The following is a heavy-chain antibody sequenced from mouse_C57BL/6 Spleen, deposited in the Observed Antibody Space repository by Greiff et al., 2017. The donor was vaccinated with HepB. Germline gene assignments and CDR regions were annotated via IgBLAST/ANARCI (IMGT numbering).Heavy chain of an antibody. CDR2: ISSGSSTI. J-gene: IGHJ2*01. V-gene: IGHV5-17*01. Sequence: EVQRVESGGGLVKPGGSLKLSCAASGFTFSDYGMHWVRQAPEKGLEWVAYISSGSSTIYYADTVKGRFTISRDNAKNTQFLQMTSVRSEDTAMYYCARPGDYPYFDDWGQGTTLTVSS. CDR1: GFTFSDYG. CDR3: ARPGDYPYFDD. D-gene: IGHD2-4*01.